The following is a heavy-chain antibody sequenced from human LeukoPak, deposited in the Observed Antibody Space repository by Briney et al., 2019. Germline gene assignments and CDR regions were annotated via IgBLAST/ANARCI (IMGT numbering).Heavy chain of an antibody. D-gene: IGHD3-22*01. V-gene: IGHV4-59*01. CDR1: GGSISSYY. CDR2: IYYSGST. J-gene: IGHJ2*01. CDR3: ASLGDYDSSGYRYFDL. Sequence: SETLSLTCTVSGGSISSYYWSWIRQPPGKGLEWIGYIYYSGSTNYNPSLKSRVTISVDTSKNQFSLKLSSVTAADTAVYHCASLGDYDSSGYRYFDLWGRGTLVTVSS.